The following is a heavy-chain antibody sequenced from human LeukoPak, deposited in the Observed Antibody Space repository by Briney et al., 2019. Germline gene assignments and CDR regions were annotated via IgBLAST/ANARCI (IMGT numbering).Heavy chain of an antibody. J-gene: IGHJ4*02. Sequence: ASVKVSCKASGYTFTGYYMHWVRQAPGQGLEWMGWINPNSGGTNYAQKFQGRVTMTRDTSISTAYMELSRLRSDDTAVYYCARASNGDYGDPNFDYWGQGTLVTVPS. CDR1: GYTFTGYY. CDR3: ARASNGDYGDPNFDY. V-gene: IGHV1-2*02. CDR2: INPNSGGT. D-gene: IGHD4-17*01.